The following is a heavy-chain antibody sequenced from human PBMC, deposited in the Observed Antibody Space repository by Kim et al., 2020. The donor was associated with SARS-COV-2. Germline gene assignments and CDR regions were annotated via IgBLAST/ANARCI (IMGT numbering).Heavy chain of an antibody. Sequence: VKGRFTISRDNAKNSLYLQMNSLRAEDTAVYYCARDGLDWYYDSSGYYGHWGQGTLVTVSS. CDR3: ARDGLDWYYDSSGYYGH. D-gene: IGHD3-22*01. J-gene: IGHJ4*02. V-gene: IGHV3-11*05.